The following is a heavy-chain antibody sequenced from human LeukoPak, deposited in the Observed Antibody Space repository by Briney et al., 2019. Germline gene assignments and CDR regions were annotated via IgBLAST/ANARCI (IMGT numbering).Heavy chain of an antibody. CDR2: IYTSGST. Sequence: SETLSLTCTVSGVSISSYYWSWVRQPAGKGLEWIGRIYTSGSTNYNPSLKSRVTISVDKSKHQFSLKLSSVTAADTAVYYCARVVAVAGTSYYYYMDVWGKGTTVTVSS. CDR1: GVSISSYY. V-gene: IGHV4-4*07. J-gene: IGHJ6*03. CDR3: ARVVAVAGTSYYYYMDV. D-gene: IGHD6-19*01.